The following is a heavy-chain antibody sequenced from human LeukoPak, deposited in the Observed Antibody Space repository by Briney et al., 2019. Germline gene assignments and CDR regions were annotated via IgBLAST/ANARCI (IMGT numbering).Heavy chain of an antibody. CDR3: ARAQVGATSIWFDP. D-gene: IGHD1-26*01. J-gene: IGHJ5*02. CDR2: IGTAGDT. V-gene: IGHV3-13*01. CDR1: GFTFSRYD. Sequence: GGSLRLSCAASGFTFSRYDMHWVRQATGKGLEWVSVIGTAGDTYYPGSVKGRFTISRENAKNSLYLQMNSLRAGDTAVYYCARAQVGATSIWFDPWGQGTLVTVSS.